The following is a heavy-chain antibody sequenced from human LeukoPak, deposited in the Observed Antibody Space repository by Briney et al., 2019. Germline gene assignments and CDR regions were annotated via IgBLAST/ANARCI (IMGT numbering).Heavy chain of an antibody. CDR1: GYTFTSYY. V-gene: IGHV1-46*01. CDR2: INPSGGST. J-gene: IGHJ5*02. Sequence: GASVKVSCKASGYTFTSYYMHWVRQAPGQGLEWMGIINPSGGSTTYAQKFQARVTITADESMSTAYMELSSLRSEDTAVYYCARTGFIVATINRAHPPDAWGQGTLVTVSS. D-gene: IGHD5-12*01. CDR3: ARTGFIVATINRAHPPDA.